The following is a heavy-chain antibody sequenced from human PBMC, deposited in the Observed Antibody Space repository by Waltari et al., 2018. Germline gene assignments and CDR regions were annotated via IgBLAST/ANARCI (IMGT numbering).Heavy chain of an antibody. J-gene: IGHJ3*02. CDR3: VRGGSDAFDI. CDR1: GFNIATYE. D-gene: IGHD3-16*01. Sequence: EVQLVESGGALVQPGGSLSLSCAASGFNIATYEMHWVRQVTGKGLEWVSAVGTVGDTLYSGSVKGRFTISRENVKNSLYLQMNSLRAGDTAVYYCVRGGSDAFDIWGQGTMVTVSS. CDR2: VGTVGDT. V-gene: IGHV3-13*01.